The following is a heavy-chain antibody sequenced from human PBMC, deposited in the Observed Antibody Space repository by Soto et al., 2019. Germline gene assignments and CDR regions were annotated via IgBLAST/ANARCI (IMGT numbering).Heavy chain of an antibody. CDR2: FDPEDGET. D-gene: IGHD6-13*01. CDR3: ATKPLVHRYNSFDP. V-gene: IGHV1-24*01. J-gene: IGHJ5*02. Sequence: GASVKVSCKVSGYTLTELSMHWVRQAPGKGLEWMGGFDPEDGETIYAQKFQGRVTMTEDTSTDTAYMELSSLRSEDTAVYYCATKPLVHRYNSFDPWGQGTLVTVSS. CDR1: GYTLTELS.